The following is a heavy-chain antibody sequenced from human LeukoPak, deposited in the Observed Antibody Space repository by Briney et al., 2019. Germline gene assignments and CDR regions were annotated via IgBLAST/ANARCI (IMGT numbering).Heavy chain of an antibody. V-gene: IGHV1-2*02. D-gene: IGHD2-2*01. J-gene: IGHJ4*02. CDR3: ARGRGTTSSNFDY. CDR2: INPNNGGT. CDR1: GYTFTVYY. Sequence: GASVTVSFTASGYTFTVYYMHWVRQAPGQGLEWMGWINPNNGGTNYAQKFQGRVTMTRDTSISTAYMELSRLTSDDTAVYYCARGRGTTSSNFDYWGQGTLVTVSS.